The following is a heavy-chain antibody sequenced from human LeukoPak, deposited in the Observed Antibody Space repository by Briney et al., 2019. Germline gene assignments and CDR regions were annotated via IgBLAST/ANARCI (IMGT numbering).Heavy chain of an antibody. J-gene: IGHJ6*02. CDR2: IYYSGST. Sequence: SETLSLTCTVSGGSISSYYWSWIRQPPGKGLEWSWYIYYSGSTNYNPSLTSRVTIPADTSKNQFSLKLSSVTAADTAVYYCARVVVVAAEANYYYGMDVWGQGTTVTVSS. CDR3: ARVVVVAAEANYYYGMDV. CDR1: GGSISSYY. V-gene: IGHV4-59*08. D-gene: IGHD2-15*01.